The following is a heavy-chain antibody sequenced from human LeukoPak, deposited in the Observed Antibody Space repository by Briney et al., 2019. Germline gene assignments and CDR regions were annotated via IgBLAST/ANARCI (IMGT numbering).Heavy chain of an antibody. CDR2: DSQSGATT. CDR1: GFTFSSYE. D-gene: IGHD3-16*02. V-gene: IGHV3-48*03. CDR3: ARVERLRLGELSAPWAMDV. J-gene: IGHJ6*02. Sequence: PGGSLRLSCAASGFTFSSYEIQWVRQAPGKGLEWISYDSQSGATTYFADSVKGRFIISRDNAKNSLYMQMNSLRAEDTAVYYCARVERLRLGELSAPWAMDVWGQGTTVTVSS.